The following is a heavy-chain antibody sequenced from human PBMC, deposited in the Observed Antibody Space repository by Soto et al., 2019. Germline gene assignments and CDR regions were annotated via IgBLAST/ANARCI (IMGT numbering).Heavy chain of an antibody. CDR1: GGTFSSYA. V-gene: IGHV1-69*13. D-gene: IGHD2-2*02. CDR2: IIPIFGTA. J-gene: IGHJ5*02. Sequence: SVKVSCKASGGTFSSYAISWVRQAPGQGLEWMGGIIPIFGTANYAQKFQGRVTITADESTSTAYMELSSLRSEDTAVYYCARGYCSSTSCYTNWFDPWGQGTLVTVSS. CDR3: ARGYCSSTSCYTNWFDP.